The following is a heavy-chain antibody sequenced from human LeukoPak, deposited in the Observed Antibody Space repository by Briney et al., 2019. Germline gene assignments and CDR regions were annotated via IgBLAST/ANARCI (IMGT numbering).Heavy chain of an antibody. V-gene: IGHV4-61*02. J-gene: IGHJ4*02. CDR1: GGSISSGSYY. CDR3: ARGRMVRGVIAGYFDY. D-gene: IGHD3-10*01. CDR2: IYTSGST. Sequence: PSQTLSLTCTVSGGSISSGSYYWSWIRPPAGKGLEWIGRIYTSGSTNYNPSLKSRVTISVDTSKNQFSLKLSSVTAADTAVYYCARGRMVRGVIAGYFDYWGQGTLVTVSS.